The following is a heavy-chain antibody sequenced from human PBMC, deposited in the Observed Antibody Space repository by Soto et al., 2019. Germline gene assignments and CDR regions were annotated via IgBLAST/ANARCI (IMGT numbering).Heavy chain of an antibody. D-gene: IGHD3-10*01. J-gene: IGHJ5*02. Sequence: GGSLRLSCAASGFTFGDYAMSWFRQAPGKGLEWVGFIRSKAYGGTTEYAASVKGRFTISRDDSKSIAYLQMNSLKTEDTAVYYCTRALPKFHYGSGSYYPVWFDPWGQGTLVTVSS. CDR3: TRALPKFHYGSGSYYPVWFDP. V-gene: IGHV3-49*03. CDR1: GFTFGDYA. CDR2: IRSKAYGGTT.